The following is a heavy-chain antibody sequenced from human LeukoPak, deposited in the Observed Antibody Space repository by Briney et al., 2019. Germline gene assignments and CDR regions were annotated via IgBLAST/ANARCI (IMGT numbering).Heavy chain of an antibody. CDR3: MRHKAPGYYYYYYGMDV. CDR2: IYYSGNT. Sequence: SETLSLTCTVSGGSISIDTFYWGWIRQPPGKGLEWIGSIYYSGNTYYNPSVETRVTISVDTSKNQFSLRLSSVTAADTAVYYCMRHKAPGYYYYYYGMDVWGQGTTVTVSS. D-gene: IGHD1-1*01. V-gene: IGHV4-39*01. CDR1: GGSISIDTFY. J-gene: IGHJ6*02.